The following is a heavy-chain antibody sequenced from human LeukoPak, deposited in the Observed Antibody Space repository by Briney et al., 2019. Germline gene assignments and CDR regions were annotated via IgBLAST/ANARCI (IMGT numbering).Heavy chain of an antibody. CDR1: GFTFNTYA. CDR2: ISGSGGST. CDR3: AKDSSTVTADY. V-gene: IGHV3-23*01. Sequence: GGSLRLSCAASGFTFNTYAMSWVRQAPGKGLEWVSVISGSGGSTYYADSVKGRFTISRDNSKNTLYLQMNSLRAEDTAVYYCAKDSSTVTADYWGQGTLVTVSS. D-gene: IGHD4-17*01. J-gene: IGHJ4*02.